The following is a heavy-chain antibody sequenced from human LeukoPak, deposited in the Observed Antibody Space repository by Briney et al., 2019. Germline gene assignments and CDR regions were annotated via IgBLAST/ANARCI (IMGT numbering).Heavy chain of an antibody. J-gene: IGHJ6*02. V-gene: IGHV3-21*04. CDR2: TSSSSAYT. CDR1: GFTFSSFS. D-gene: IGHD1-1*01. CDR3: ASSRTTGIDYYGMDV. Sequence: GGSLRLSCAASGFTFSSFSMIWVRQAPGKGLEWVSSTSSSSAYTFYAESGKGRFTISRDNAKNSLYLQMNSLRAEDTAVYYCASSRTTGIDYYGMDVWGQGTTVTVSS.